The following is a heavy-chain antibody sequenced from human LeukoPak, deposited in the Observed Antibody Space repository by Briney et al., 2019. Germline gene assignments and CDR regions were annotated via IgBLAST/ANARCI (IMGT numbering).Heavy chain of an antibody. CDR2: IWYDGSNK. D-gene: IGHD3-22*01. J-gene: IGHJ3*02. V-gene: IGHV3-33*08. Sequence: GGSLRLSCTASKFTFSHYGMQWVRQAPGKGLEWVAVIWYDGSNKYYADSVKGRFTISRDNSKNTLYLQMNSLRAEDTAVYYCARHSYYYDSSGHSSHDAFDIWGQGTMVTVSS. CDR1: KFTFSHYG. CDR3: ARHSYYYDSSGHSSHDAFDI.